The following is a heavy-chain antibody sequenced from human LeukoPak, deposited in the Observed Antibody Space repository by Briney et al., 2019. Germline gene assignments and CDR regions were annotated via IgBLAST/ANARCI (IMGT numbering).Heavy chain of an antibody. V-gene: IGHV4-39*07. CDR3: ARVSLWFGELFFDY. Sequence: SETLSLTCTVSGGSISSGSYYWSWIRQPPGKGLEWIGSIYHSGSTYYNPSLKSRVTISVDTSKNQFSLKLSSVTAADTAVYYCARVSLWFGELFFDYWGQGTLVTVSS. CDR1: GGSISSGSYY. CDR2: IYHSGST. D-gene: IGHD3-10*01. J-gene: IGHJ4*02.